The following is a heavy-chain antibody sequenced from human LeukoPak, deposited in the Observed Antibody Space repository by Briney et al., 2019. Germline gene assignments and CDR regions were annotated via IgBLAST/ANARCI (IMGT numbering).Heavy chain of an antibody. V-gene: IGHV3-7*01. CDR1: GFPFSAYW. J-gene: IGHJ4*02. Sequence: GGSLRLSCTASGFPFSAYWISWVRQAPGKGLEWVANIKEDGSVQDYADSVKGRFTISRDTSKNTVYLQMNSLRAEDTAVYYCARLVVPAAYFDYWGQGTLVTVSS. D-gene: IGHD2-2*01. CDR3: ARLVVPAAYFDY. CDR2: IKEDGSVQ.